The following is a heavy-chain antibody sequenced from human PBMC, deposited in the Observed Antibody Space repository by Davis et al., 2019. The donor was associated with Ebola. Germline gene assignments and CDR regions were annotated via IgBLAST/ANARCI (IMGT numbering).Heavy chain of an antibody. V-gene: IGHV3-30-3*01. D-gene: IGHD1-26*01. CDR3: AKDTSNIWFDV. CDR2: ISYDGSTE. Sequence: GGSLRLSCAASGFTFSSYAMTWARQAPGKGLEWVAIISYDGSTEYYADSVKGRFTISRDNSKDTLYLQMNSLRAEDTAIYYCAKDTSNIWFDVWGQGTMVTVSS. J-gene: IGHJ3*01. CDR1: GFTFSSYA.